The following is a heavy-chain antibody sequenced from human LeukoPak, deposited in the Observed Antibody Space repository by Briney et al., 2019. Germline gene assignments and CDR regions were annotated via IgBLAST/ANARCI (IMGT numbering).Heavy chain of an antibody. V-gene: IGHV1-2*02. CDR1: GYTFTGYY. D-gene: IGHD2-2*01. J-gene: IGHJ4*02. CDR3: ARGHCSSTSCYGPRNFHY. CDR2: INPNSGGT. Sequence: ASVKVSCKASGYTFTGYYMHWVRQAPGQGLEWMGWINPNSGGTNYAQKFQGRVTMTRDTAISTAYMELSRLRSDATAVYYCARGHCSSTSCYGPRNFHYWGQGTLVTVSS.